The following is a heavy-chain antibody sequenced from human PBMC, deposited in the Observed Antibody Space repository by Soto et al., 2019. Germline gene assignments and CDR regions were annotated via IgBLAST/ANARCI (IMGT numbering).Heavy chain of an antibody. CDR2: ISYDGSNK. J-gene: IGHJ6*02. CDR3: ARDKPAAAGTPYYYYGMDV. CDR1: GFTFSSYA. V-gene: IGHV3-30-3*01. D-gene: IGHD6-13*01. Sequence: QVQLVESGGGVVQPGRSLRLSCAASGFTFSSYAMHWVRQAPGKGLEWVAVISYDGSNKYYADSVKGRFTISRDNSKNTLYLQMNSLIAEDTAVYYCARDKPAAAGTPYYYYGMDVWGQGTTVTVSS.